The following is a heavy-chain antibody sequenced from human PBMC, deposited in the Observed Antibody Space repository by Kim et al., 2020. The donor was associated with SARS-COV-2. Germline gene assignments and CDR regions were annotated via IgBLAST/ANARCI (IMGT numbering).Heavy chain of an antibody. D-gene: IGHD3-10*01. CDR1: GGSISSYY. CDR3: ARPYGSGSYYIYYYYYGM. Sequence: SETLSLTCTVSGGSISSYYWSWIRQPPGKGLEWIGYIYYSGSTNYNPSLKSRVTISVDTSKNQFSLKLSSVTAADTAVYYCARPYGSGSYYIYYYYYGM. V-gene: IGHV4-59*08. CDR2: IYYSGST. J-gene: IGHJ6*01.